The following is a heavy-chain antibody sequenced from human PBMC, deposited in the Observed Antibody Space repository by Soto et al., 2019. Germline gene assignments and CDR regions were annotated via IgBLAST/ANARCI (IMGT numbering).Heavy chain of an antibody. D-gene: IGHD1-7*01. J-gene: IGHJ4*02. CDR1: GFTFSSYW. CDR2: IKQDGSEK. CDR3: ARVGDNWNYPSTFDH. Sequence: EVQLVESGGGLVQPGGSLRLSCAASGFTFSSYWMSWVRQAPGKGLEWVANIKQDGSEKYYVDSVKGRFTISRDNAKNSLYLQMNSLRAEDTAVYYCARVGDNWNYPSTFDHWGQGTLVTVSS. V-gene: IGHV3-7*01.